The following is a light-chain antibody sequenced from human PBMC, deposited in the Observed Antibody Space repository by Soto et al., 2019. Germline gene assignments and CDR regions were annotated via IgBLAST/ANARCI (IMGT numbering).Light chain of an antibody. V-gene: IGKV3-15*01. CDR3: QQDHNWSPWP. CDR1: ESVGSN. Sequence: DTVMTQSPATLSVSPGETATLSCRASESVGSNLAWYQQKPGQAPRRLIYGASTRATGIPARLSGSGSGTEFTLTISSLQSEDSEVYDCQQDHNWSPWPFAQGTRVEIK. J-gene: IGKJ1*01. CDR2: GAS.